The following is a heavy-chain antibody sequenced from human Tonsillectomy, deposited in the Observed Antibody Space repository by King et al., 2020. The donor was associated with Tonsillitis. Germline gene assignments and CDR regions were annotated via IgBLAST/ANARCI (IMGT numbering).Heavy chain of an antibody. CDR3: ARVNTWNPHSYFDY. CDR1: GGSITSYY. Sequence: VQLQESGPGLVKPSETLSLTCTVSGGSITSYYWSWIRQPPGKRLEWIGYIYYSGTTNYNPSLKSRFTISVDTSNNQFSLRLSSVTAADTAVYYCARVNTWNPHSYFDYWGQGTLVTVSS. J-gene: IGHJ4*02. D-gene: IGHD1-1*01. CDR2: IYYSGTT. V-gene: IGHV4-59*01.